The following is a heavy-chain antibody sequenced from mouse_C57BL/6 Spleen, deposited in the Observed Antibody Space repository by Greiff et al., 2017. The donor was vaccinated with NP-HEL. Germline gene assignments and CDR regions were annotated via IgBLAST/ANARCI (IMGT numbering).Heavy chain of an antibody. CDR3: ARSGYYGSSYFDY. V-gene: IGHV1-20*01. CDR1: GYSFTGYF. J-gene: IGHJ2*01. CDR2: INPYNGDT. Sequence: EVKVVESGPELVKPGDSVKISCKASGYSFTGYFMNWVMQSHGKSLEWIGRINPYNGDTFYNQKFKGKATLTVDKSSSTAHMELRSLTSEDSAVYYCARSGYYGSSYFDYWGQGTTLTVSS. D-gene: IGHD1-1*01.